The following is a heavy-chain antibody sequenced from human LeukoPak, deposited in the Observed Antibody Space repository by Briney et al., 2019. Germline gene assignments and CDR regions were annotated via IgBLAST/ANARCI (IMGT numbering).Heavy chain of an antibody. V-gene: IGHV4-59*01. Sequence: SETLSLTCTVSGGTISRYYWSWIRQPPVRGLEWIGYIDYSGSSNSNPSLKSRVTISLDTSNNQFSLKLSSVTAADTAVYYCARGLRLSAAGTNFDSWGQGTLVTVSS. CDR2: IDYSGSS. J-gene: IGHJ4*02. CDR3: ARGLRLSAAGTNFDS. D-gene: IGHD6-13*01. CDR1: GGTISRYY.